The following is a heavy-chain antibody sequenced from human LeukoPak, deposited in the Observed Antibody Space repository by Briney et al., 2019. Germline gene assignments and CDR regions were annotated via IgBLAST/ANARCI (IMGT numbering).Heavy chain of an antibody. CDR1: GSTFITYG. D-gene: IGHD3-10*01. J-gene: IGHJ4*02. CDR3: ALIMVRGAFDY. CDR2: ISAYNGNT. V-gene: IGHV1-18*01. Sequence: ASVKVSCKSSGSTFITYGISWVRQAPGRGLEWMGWISAYNGNTNYAQNLQGRVTMTTDTSTSTAYMELRSLRSHDTAVYYCALIMVRGAFDYWGQGTLVTVSS.